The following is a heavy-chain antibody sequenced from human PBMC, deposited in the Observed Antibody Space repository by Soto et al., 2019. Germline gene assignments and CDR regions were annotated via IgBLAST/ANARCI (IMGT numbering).Heavy chain of an antibody. J-gene: IGHJ4*02. V-gene: IGHV1-69*02. Sequence: QVQLVQSGAEVRKPGSSVKVSCKASGGSFSTYSINWVRQAPGQGLEWMGRILPILDVANYAQKFQGRVTITADKSTGTAYMEWNNLRSLDTAVYYCVAGYNSRRDYWGQGTLVTVSS. CDR3: VAGYNSRRDY. D-gene: IGHD5-12*01. CDR1: GGSFSTYS. CDR2: ILPILDVA.